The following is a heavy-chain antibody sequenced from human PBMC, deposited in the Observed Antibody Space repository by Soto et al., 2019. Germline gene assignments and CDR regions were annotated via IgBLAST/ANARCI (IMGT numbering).Heavy chain of an antibody. D-gene: IGHD1-26*01. J-gene: IGHJ3*02. CDR1: GFTSSTYW. CDR2: IKQGGSEK. V-gene: IGHV3-7*03. CDR3: ARGGRRSGSYADAFDI. Sequence: EVQLVESGGGLVQPGGSLRLSCAASGFTSSTYWMSWVRQAPGKGLEWVANIKQGGSEKYYVDSVKGRFTISRDNAKNSLYLQMNSLRAEDTAVYYCARGGRRSGSYADAFDIWGQGTMVTVSS.